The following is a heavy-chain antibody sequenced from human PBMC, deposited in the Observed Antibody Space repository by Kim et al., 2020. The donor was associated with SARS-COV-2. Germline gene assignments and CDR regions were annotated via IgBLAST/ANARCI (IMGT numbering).Heavy chain of an antibody. V-gene: IGHV1-3*01. CDR3: ARGRIPCKNWFDP. D-gene: IGHD2-2*02. J-gene: IGHJ5*02. Sequence: QMFQGRVTSTRDTSAGTAYMELSSLRSEDTAVYYCARGRIPCKNWFDPWGQGTLVTVSS.